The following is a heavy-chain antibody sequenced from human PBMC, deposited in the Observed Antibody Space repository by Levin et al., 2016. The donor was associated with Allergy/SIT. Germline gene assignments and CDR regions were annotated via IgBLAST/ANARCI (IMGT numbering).Heavy chain of an antibody. CDR3: AKRFILELTATPYWFFDL. Sequence: GESLKISCAASGFTFSTYAMTWVRQAPGKGLEWVSAISGSRDDTYYADSVKGRFTISRDNSKNTLYLQMNSLRAEDTALYYCAKRFILELTATPYWFFDLWGRGTLVTVSS. CDR2: ISGSRDDT. J-gene: IGHJ2*01. CDR1: GFTFSTYA. D-gene: IGHD2-15*01. V-gene: IGHV3-23*01.